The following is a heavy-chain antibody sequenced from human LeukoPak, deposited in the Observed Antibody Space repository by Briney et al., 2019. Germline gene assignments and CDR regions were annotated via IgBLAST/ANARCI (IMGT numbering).Heavy chain of an antibody. D-gene: IGHD1/OR15-1a*01. CDR2: ITGGGGNT. J-gene: IGHJ4*02. Sequence: GGSLRLSCAATGFTFSSLAMSWVRQAPGKGLEWVSAITGGGGNTYYADSVKGWFTISRDNSKSTLCLQMNSMRVDDTAVYYCARRTALEQYFDYWGQGTLVTVSS. V-gene: IGHV3-23*01. CDR1: GFTFSSLA. CDR3: ARRTALEQYFDY.